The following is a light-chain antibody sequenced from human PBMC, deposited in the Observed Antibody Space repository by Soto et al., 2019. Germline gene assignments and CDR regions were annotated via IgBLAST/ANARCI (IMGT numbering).Light chain of an antibody. V-gene: IGLV2-11*01. CDR1: SGDVGGYNF. CDR3: CSYVGSSTLV. Sequence: QSVLTQPRSVSGSPGQSVTISCTGTSGDVGGYNFVSWYQQHPGKAPTLIIFDVSQRPSGVPDRFSGSKSGNTASLTISGLQADDEADYYCCSYVGSSTLVFGGGTKLTVL. J-gene: IGLJ3*02. CDR2: DVS.